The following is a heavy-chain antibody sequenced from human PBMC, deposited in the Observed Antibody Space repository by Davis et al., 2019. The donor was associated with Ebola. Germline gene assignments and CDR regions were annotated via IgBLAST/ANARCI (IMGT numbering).Heavy chain of an antibody. CDR3: ARVSGGVDY. V-gene: IGHV3-74*01. J-gene: IGHJ4*02. CDR2: INSDGSTT. D-gene: IGHD5-12*01. CDR1: GFTFTGDW. Sequence: HTGGSLRLSCAASGFTFTGDWMHWVRQAPGKGLVWVSRINSDGSTTNYADSVKGRFTISRDNAKNSLYLQMNSLRAEDTAVYYCARVSGGVDYWDQGTLVTVSS.